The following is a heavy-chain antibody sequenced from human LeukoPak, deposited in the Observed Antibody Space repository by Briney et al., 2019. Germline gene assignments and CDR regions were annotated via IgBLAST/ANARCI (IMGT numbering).Heavy chain of an antibody. Sequence: GGSLRLSCAASGFTFSDCMNWVRQAPGKGLEWVSYIGIDSGNTNYADSVKGRFTISGDKAKNSLYLQMNSLRVEDTAVYYCARDYKYAFDNWGQGTLVTVSS. V-gene: IGHV3-48*01. CDR3: ARDYKYAFDN. CDR1: GFTFSDC. D-gene: IGHD5-24*01. CDR2: IGIDSGNT. J-gene: IGHJ4*02.